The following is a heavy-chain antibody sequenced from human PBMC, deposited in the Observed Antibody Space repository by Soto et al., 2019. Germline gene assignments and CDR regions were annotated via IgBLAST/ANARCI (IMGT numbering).Heavy chain of an antibody. D-gene: IGHD6-19*01. V-gene: IGHV4-34*01. CDR1: GGSFSVYY. Sequence: SETLCVTCAVYGGSFSVYYWSWIRQPPGKGLEWIGEINHSGSTNYDPSLKSRVTISVDTSKNQFSLKLSSVTAADTAVYYCASDHRDQYSSAPGGYFDYWGQGTLVTVSS. CDR2: INHSGST. CDR3: ASDHRDQYSSAPGGYFDY. J-gene: IGHJ4*02.